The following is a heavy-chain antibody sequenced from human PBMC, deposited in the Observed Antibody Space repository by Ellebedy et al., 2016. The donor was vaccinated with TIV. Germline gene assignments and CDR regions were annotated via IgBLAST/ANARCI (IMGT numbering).Heavy chain of an antibody. Sequence: SETLSLTXTVSGGSISSTNYYWGWIRQPPGMGLAWIGSIFYGVTTDYNPSLKSRATISVDTSKNQFSLKLSSVTAADTAVYYCVRRIGARPPDYWGQGTLVTVSS. CDR2: IFYGVTT. V-gene: IGHV4-39*01. D-gene: IGHD3-16*01. CDR1: GGSISSTNYY. CDR3: VRRIGARPPDY. J-gene: IGHJ4*02.